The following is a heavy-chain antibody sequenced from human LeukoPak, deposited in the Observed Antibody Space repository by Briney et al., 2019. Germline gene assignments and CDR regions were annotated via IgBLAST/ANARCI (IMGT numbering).Heavy chain of an antibody. CDR3: ARAAGKRDVLRFFMGKRDYYYYMDV. CDR1: GYTFTSYD. J-gene: IGHJ6*03. V-gene: IGHV1-8*03. Sequence: ASVKVSCKASGYTFTSYDINWVRQATGQGLEWMGWMNPNSGNTGYAQKFQGRVTITRNTSISTAYMELSSLRSEDTAVYYCARAAGKRDVLRFFMGKRDYYYYMDVWGKGTTVTVSS. CDR2: MNPNSGNT. D-gene: IGHD3-3*01.